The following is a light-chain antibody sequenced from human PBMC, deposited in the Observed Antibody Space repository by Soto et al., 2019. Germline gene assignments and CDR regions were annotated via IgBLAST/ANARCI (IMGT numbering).Light chain of an antibody. J-gene: IGKJ2*01. CDR1: QSINRD. Sequence: IVMTKNTATLSVSPGERATLSSRASQSINRDLAWYEQKPGQTPRRVIYGASTWGTGVPPRFTGSGSGTEFTLTISNLQSEDFAVYYCPHSPSWPIPFGHG. CDR3: PHSPSWPIP. CDR2: GAS. V-gene: IGKV3D-15*01.